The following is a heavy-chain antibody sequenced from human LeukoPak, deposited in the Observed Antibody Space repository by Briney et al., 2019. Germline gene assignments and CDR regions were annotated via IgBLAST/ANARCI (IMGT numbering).Heavy chain of an antibody. V-gene: IGHV4-59*08. CDR3: ARHEGDGYSYRPFDY. D-gene: IGHD5-24*01. CDR2: IYYPGST. Sequence: PSETLSLTCTVSGGSIRSYFWSWIRQPPGKELEWIGYIYYPGSTNYNPSLKSRVTISVDTSKNQFSLNLNSLTAADTAVYYCARHEGDGYSYRPFDYWGQGILVTVSS. CDR1: GGSIRSYF. J-gene: IGHJ4*02.